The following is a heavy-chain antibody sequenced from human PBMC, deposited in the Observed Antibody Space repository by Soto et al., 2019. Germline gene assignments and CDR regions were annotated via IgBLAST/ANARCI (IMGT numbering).Heavy chain of an antibody. D-gene: IGHD2-2*01. J-gene: IGHJ6*03. Sequence: LSLTCTVSGGSISSYYWSWIRQPPGKGLEWIGYIYYSGSTNYNPSLKSRVTISVDTSKNQFSLKLSSVTAADTAVYYCARLRGCSSTSCYALDYYYYYYMDFWGKGTTVTVSS. V-gene: IGHV4-59*08. CDR1: GGSISSYY. CDR2: IYYSGST. CDR3: ARLRGCSSTSCYALDYYYYYYMDF.